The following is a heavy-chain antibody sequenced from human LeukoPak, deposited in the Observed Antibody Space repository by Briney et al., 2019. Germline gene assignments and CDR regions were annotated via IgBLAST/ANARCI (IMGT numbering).Heavy chain of an antibody. CDR3: GEGH. J-gene: IGHJ4*02. CDR1: GFTFSNFA. Sequence: GGSLRLSCAASGFTFSNFAMIWVRQAPGKGLEWVSAISGSGDKTHYADSVKGRLTISRDNSKSVLYMQLNNLRLEDTAVYYCGEGHWGRGTLVTVSS. V-gene: IGHV3-23*01. CDR2: ISGSGDKT.